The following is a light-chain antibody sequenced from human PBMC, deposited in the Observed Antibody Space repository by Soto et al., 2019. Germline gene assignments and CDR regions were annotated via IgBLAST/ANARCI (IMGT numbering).Light chain of an antibody. Sequence: PGERVTLSCRASQSVSSSYLTWYHQKPGQAPRLLIYGASPRATSIPARFSGSGSGTEFTLTISSLQSEDFAVYYCQQYGSSGTFGQGTKVDIK. CDR1: QSVSSSY. CDR3: QQYGSSGT. J-gene: IGKJ1*01. V-gene: IGKV3-20*01. CDR2: GAS.